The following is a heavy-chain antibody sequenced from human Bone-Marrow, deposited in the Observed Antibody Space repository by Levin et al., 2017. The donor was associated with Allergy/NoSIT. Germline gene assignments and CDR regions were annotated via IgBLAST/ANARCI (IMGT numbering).Heavy chain of an antibody. Sequence: SETLSLTCTVSGASVNSGSNSWSWIRQSPGKGLEWIGCIDYRGSTNYNPSLRSRVTISADTSKNQFSLNLISVTAADSAVYYCARDLDYYNYMDVWGKGTTVTVSS. J-gene: IGHJ6*03. CDR2: IDYRGST. CDR1: GASVNSGSNS. V-gene: IGHV4-61*01. CDR3: ARDLDYYNYMDV.